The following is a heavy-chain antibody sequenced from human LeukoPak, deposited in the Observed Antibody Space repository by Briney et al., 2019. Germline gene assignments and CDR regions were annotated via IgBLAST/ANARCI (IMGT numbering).Heavy chain of an antibody. CDR3: ARDGCGYSYGTKY. V-gene: IGHV1-69*13. Sequence: GASVKVSCKASGGTFSSYAISWVRQAPGQGLEWMGGIIPIFGTANYAQKFQGRVTITADESTSTAYMELSSLRSEDTAVYYCARDGCGYSYGTKYWGQGTLVTVSS. CDR1: GGTFSSYA. J-gene: IGHJ4*02. D-gene: IGHD5-18*01. CDR2: IIPIFGTA.